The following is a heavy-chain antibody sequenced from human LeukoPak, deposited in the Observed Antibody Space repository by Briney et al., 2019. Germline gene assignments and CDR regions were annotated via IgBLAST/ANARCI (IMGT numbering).Heavy chain of an antibody. D-gene: IGHD4-11*01. J-gene: IGHJ6*03. CDR1: GGSISSGRYY. CDR2: IYTSGST. V-gene: IGHV4-61*02. Sequence: PSETLSLTCTVSGGSISSGRYYRSWIRQPAGKGLEWIGRIYTSGSTNYNPSLKSRVTISVDTSKNQFTLKLSSVTAADTAVYYCAREVDSMNYYYYYYMDVWGKGTTVTVSS. CDR3: AREVDSMNYYYYYYMDV.